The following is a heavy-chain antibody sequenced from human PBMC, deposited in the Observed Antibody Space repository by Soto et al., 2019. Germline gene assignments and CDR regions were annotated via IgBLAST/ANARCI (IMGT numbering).Heavy chain of an antibody. CDR1: GFTLGNYW. CDR3: ARGGLEPFDY. D-gene: IGHD1-1*01. V-gene: IGHV3-74*01. J-gene: IGHJ4*02. Sequence: EVHLVESGGGLVQSGGSLRLSCAASGFTLGNYWMHWVHQAPGKGLVWVSRINDYGTTINYAESVEGRFIISRDDAKSEVYLKMNNLRAEDSAVYYCARGGLEPFDYWGQGALVTVSS. CDR2: INDYGTTI.